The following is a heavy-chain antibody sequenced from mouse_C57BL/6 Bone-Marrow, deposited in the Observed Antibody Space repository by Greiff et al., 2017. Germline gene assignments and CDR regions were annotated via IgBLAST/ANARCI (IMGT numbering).Heavy chain of an antibody. Sequence: EVQRVESGGGLVKPGGSLKLSCAASGFTFSSYAMSWVRQTPEKRLEWVATISDGGSYTYYPDNVKGRFTISRDNAKNNLYLQMSHLKSEDTAMYYCARDRGGPYYAMDYWGQGTSVTVSS. CDR3: ARDRGGPYYAMDY. J-gene: IGHJ4*01. V-gene: IGHV5-4*01. CDR2: ISDGGSYT. CDR1: GFTFSSYA.